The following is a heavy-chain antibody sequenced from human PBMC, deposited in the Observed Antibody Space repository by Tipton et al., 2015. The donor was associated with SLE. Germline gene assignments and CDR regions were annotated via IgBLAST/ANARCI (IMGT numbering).Heavy chain of an antibody. CDR1: GGSISTFY. Sequence: TLSLTCTVSGGSISTFYWTWIRQPPGKGLEWIGYIFYSDNTNYNPSLKSRVTISVDTSKNQFSLELNSVTAADTAVYYCARGYTPDGFGLGGPGTRVTASS. CDR2: IFYSDNT. CDR3: ARGYTPDGFGL. V-gene: IGHV4-59*01. D-gene: IGHD3-3*01. J-gene: IGHJ3*01.